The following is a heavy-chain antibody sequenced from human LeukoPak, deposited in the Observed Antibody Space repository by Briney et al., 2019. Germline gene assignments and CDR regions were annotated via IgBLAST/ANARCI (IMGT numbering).Heavy chain of an antibody. CDR3: AKYYYDSSGYYLFDY. Sequence: PGGPLRLSCAASGFTFSSYAMSWVRQAPGKGLEWVSAISGSGGSTYYADSVKGRFTISRDNSKNTLYLQMNSLRAEDTAVYYCAKYYYDSSGYYLFDYWGQGTLVTVSS. J-gene: IGHJ4*02. CDR1: GFTFSSYA. CDR2: ISGSGGST. D-gene: IGHD3-22*01. V-gene: IGHV3-23*01.